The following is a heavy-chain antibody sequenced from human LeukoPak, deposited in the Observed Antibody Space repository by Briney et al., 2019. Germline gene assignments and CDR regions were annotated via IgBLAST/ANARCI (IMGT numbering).Heavy chain of an antibody. CDR1: GGSISSSSYY. CDR3: ARHRIKYYYDSSGYSPNWFDP. V-gene: IGHV4-39*01. Sequence: SETLSLTCTVSGGSISSSSYYWGWIRQPPGKGLEWIGRIYYSGSTYYNPSLKSRVTISVDTSKNQFSLKLSSVTAADTAVYYCARHRIKYYYDSSGYSPNWFDPWGQGTLVTVSS. D-gene: IGHD3-22*01. CDR2: IYYSGST. J-gene: IGHJ5*02.